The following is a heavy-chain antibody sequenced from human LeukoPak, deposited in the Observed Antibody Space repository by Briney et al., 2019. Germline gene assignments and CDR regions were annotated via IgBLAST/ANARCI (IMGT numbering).Heavy chain of an antibody. V-gene: IGHV4-59*01. CDR3: ARDHYGDFFDY. D-gene: IGHD4-17*01. Sequence: SETLSLTCTVSGGSISSYYWSWIRQPPGKGLEWIGYINYSGSTNYNPSLKSRVTISVDTSKNQFSLKLSSVTAADTAVYYCARDHYGDFFDYWGQGTLVTVSS. J-gene: IGHJ4*02. CDR2: INYSGST. CDR1: GGSISSYY.